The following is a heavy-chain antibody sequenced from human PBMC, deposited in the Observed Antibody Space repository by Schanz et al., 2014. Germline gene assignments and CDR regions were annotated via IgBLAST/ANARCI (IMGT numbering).Heavy chain of an antibody. Sequence: EVKLLESGGHLVQPGGSLRLSCVASGFTFSTYAMSWVRQAPGKGPEWVSSLTGSGGGTYYADSVRGRFAISRDNSKNTLYLQMNSLRAEDTAVYYCAKQHGVIQQVSDYWGQGTLVTVSS. D-gene: IGHD3-22*01. CDR2: LTGSGGGT. J-gene: IGHJ4*02. V-gene: IGHV3-23*01. CDR1: GFTFSTYA. CDR3: AKQHGVIQQVSDY.